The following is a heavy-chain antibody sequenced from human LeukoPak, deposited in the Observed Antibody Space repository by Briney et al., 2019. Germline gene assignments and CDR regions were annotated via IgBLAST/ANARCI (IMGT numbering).Heavy chain of an antibody. CDR2: IYQSGTT. J-gene: IGHJ3*01. CDR3: ARLTRTTMTTGAFHF. V-gene: IGHV4-4*02. CDR1: GGSISSSDW. D-gene: IGHD4-17*01. Sequence: SETLSLTCGVSGGSISSSDWWTWVRQLPGKGLEWIGEIYQSGTTHSNPSLKSRVTLSLDKSKNQFSLKLSSVTAADTAIYYCARLTRTTMTTGAFHFWGQGTMVTVSS.